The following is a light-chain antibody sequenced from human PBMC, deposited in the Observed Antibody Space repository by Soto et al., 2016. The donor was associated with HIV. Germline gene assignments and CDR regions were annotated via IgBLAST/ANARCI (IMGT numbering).Light chain of an antibody. J-gene: IGKJ4*01. Sequence: DIQMTQSPSTLSASVGDRVTITCRASQSVGEWLAWYQKKPGKAPNLLIYGVSKLQSGVPSRFSGSGSVTEFTLTITSLQPDDFATYYCLQYITYSLTFGGGTKVEIK. CDR1: QSVGEW. CDR2: GVS. V-gene: IGKV1-5*03. CDR3: LQYITYSLT.